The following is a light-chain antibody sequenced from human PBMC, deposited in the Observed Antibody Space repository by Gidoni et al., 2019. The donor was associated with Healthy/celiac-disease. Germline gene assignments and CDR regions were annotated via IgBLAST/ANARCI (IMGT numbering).Light chain of an antibody. CDR2: DAS. V-gene: IGKV3-11*01. J-gene: IGKJ5*01. CDR1: QSVSSS. Sequence: EIVLTQSPATLSLSPGERATLSCRASQSVSSSLAWYKQKPGQAPRLLIYDASNRATGIPARFSGSGSGTDFTLTISSLEPEDFAVYDCQQRSIWPPITFGQGTRLEIK. CDR3: QQRSIWPPIT.